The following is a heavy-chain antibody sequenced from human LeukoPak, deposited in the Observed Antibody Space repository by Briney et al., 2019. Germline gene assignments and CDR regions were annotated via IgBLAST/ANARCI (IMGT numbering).Heavy chain of an antibody. Sequence: GGCLRLSCAASGFSFNNSEMYWVRQAPGKGVEWGSYISSTGYTIYYAESVKGRFTISRDNAKNSLFLQMNSLRVEDTAVYFCARGWDNSGYYCDYWGQGTLVTVSS. V-gene: IGHV3-48*03. CDR1: GFSFNNSE. CDR3: ARGWDNSGYYCDY. J-gene: IGHJ4*02. D-gene: IGHD6-19*01. CDR2: ISSTGYTI.